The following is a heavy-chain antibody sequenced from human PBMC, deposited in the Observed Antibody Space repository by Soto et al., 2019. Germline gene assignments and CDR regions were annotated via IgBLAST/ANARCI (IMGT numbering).Heavy chain of an antibody. CDR3: ARQGGDSSGADYYYYGMDV. J-gene: IGHJ6*02. CDR2: IYHSGST. V-gene: IGHV4-30-2*01. D-gene: IGHD3-22*01. Sequence: SETLSLTCAVSGGSISSGGYSWSWIRQPPGKGLEWIGYIYHSGSTYYNPSLKSRVTISVYRSRNQFSLKLSSVTAADTAVYYCARQGGDSSGADYYYYGMDVWGQGTPVTVSS. CDR1: GGSISSGGYS.